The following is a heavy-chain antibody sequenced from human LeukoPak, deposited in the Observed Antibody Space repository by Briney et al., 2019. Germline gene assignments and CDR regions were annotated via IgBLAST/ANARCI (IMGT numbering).Heavy chain of an antibody. V-gene: IGHV3-66*01. CDR2: IYSGGSA. D-gene: IGHD3-16*01. Sequence: GGSLRLSCAASGFTFDDYTMHWVRQAPGKGLEWVSVIYSGGSAYYADSVRGRFTISRDNSKNTLYLQMNSLRAEDTAVYYCARASEGGPSDWGQGTLVTVSS. J-gene: IGHJ4*02. CDR1: GFTFDDYT. CDR3: ARASEGGPSD.